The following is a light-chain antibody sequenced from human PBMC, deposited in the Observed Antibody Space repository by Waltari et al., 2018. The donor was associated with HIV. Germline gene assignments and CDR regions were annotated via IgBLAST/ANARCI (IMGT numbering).Light chain of an antibody. CDR2: EVN. CDR3: SSYVGSNRV. V-gene: IGLV2-8*01. CDR1: TSDVGDYTY. Sequence: QSALTQPHSASGSPGQSVTISCTGITSDVGDYTYVSWYQQHPGKAPQLMIYEVNKRPSGVPDRFSGSKSGNTASLTVSGLQAEDEADYYCSSYVGSNRVFGGGTKLTVL. J-gene: IGLJ3*02.